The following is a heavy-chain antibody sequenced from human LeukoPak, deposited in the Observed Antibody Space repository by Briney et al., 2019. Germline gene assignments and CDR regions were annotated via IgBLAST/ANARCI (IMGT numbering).Heavy chain of an antibody. J-gene: IGHJ4*02. Sequence: GGSLRLSCAASGFTFSSYAMSWVRQAPGKGLEWVSYISSSSSYTNSADSVKGRFTISRDNAKNSLYLQMNSLRVEDTAVYYCARGDGSGSYYNVGYWGQGTLVTVSS. CDR2: ISSSSSYT. V-gene: IGHV3-11*05. CDR3: ARGDGSGSYYNVGY. D-gene: IGHD3-10*01. CDR1: GFTFSSYA.